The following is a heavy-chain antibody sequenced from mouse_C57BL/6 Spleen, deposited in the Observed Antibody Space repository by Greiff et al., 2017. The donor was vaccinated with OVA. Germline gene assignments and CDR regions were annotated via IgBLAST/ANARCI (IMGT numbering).Heavy chain of an antibody. CDR3: ARESLYAMGY. V-gene: IGHV1-52*01. CDR2: IDPSDSET. CDR1: GYTFTSYW. D-gene: IGHD6-2*01. Sequence: QVQLQQPGAELVRPGSSVKLSCKASGYTFTSYWMHWVKQRPIQGLEWIGNIDPSDSETHSKQKFKGKATVSVYKSSSTAYMRLSSLTSEDSAVYYCARESLYAMGYWGQGTSVTVSS. J-gene: IGHJ4*01.